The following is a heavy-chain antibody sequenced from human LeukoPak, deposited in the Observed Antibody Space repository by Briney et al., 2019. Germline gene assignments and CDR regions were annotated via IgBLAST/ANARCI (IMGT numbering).Heavy chain of an antibody. CDR2: ILYDGSTK. D-gene: IGHD3-22*01. J-gene: IGHJ4*02. V-gene: IGHV3-30-3*01. CDR1: GFTFSTYA. CDR3: ARDGGRRYYYDSSGYYLLDY. Sequence: GRSLRLSCAASGFTFSTYAMHWVRQAPGKGLEWVALILYDGSTKSYADSVKGRFTISRDNSNNTLYLQMNSLRAEDTAVYYCARDGGRRYYYDSSGYYLLDYWGQGTLVTVSS.